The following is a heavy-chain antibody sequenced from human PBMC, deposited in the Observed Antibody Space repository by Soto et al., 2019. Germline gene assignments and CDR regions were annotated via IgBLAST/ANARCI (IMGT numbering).Heavy chain of an antibody. CDR1: GGTFSSYA. CDR2: IIPIFGTA. V-gene: IGHV1-69*01. D-gene: IGHD1-26*01. CDR3: ASRVRWELVYGMDV. J-gene: IGHJ6*02. Sequence: QVQLVQSGAEVKKPGSSVKVSCKASGGTFSSYAISWVRQAPGQGLEWMGGIIPIFGTANYAQKFQGRVTVTGDEYTNTGYMGLGSLSVEDTAVYCCASRVRWELVYGMDVWGQGTTVTVSS.